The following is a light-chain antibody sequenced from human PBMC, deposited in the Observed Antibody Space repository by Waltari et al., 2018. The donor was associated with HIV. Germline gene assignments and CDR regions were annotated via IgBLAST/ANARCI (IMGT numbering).Light chain of an antibody. V-gene: IGKV1-33*01. CDR3: QQFTSLPIT. Sequence: DVLMTQSQPSLSASVGGKVTITCRESQDIGNHLSWYRQKSGRAPELLISGAFFLESGVPSKFSGRVSGTTFIFTTNSLQPEDSATYYCQQFTSLPITFGPGSTLDIK. CDR2: GAF. CDR1: QDIGNH. J-gene: IGKJ3*01.